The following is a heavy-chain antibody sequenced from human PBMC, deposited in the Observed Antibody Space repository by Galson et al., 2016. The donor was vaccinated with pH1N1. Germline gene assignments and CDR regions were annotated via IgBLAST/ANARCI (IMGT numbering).Heavy chain of an antibody. CDR3: ARVNHYYYYGMDV. V-gene: IGHV3-48*01. CDR1: GFTFSSYS. D-gene: IGHD1-14*01. CDR2: ISSSSSTI. J-gene: IGHJ6*02. Sequence: SLRLSCAASGFTFSSYSMNWVRQAPGKGLEWVSYISSSSSTIYYADSVKGRITISRDNAKNSLYLQMNSLRAEDTAVYYCARVNHYYYYGMDVWGQGTTVTVSS.